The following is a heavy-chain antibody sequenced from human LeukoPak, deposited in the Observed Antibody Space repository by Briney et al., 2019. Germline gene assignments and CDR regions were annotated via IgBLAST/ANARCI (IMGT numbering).Heavy chain of an antibody. CDR2: IWYDGSNN. CDR3: AKDKGLISGKYYFDY. CDR1: GFTFSDYA. J-gene: IGHJ4*02. D-gene: IGHD1-26*01. V-gene: IGHV3-30*02. Sequence: GGSLRLSCAASGFTFSDYAIHWVRQAPGKGLEWVGFIWYDGSNNYHADSAKGRFTISRDNSNNMVYLQMNSLRSEDTAVYYCAKDKGLISGKYYFDYWGQGALVTVPS.